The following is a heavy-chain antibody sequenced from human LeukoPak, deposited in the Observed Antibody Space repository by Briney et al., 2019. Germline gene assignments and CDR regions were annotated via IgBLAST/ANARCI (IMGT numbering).Heavy chain of an antibody. CDR1: GYTFTSYA. J-gene: IGHJ6*03. Sequence: ASVKVSCKASGYTFTSYAMHWVRQAPGQRLEWMGWINAGNGNTKYSQKFQGRVTITRDTSASTAYMELSSLRSEDTAVYYCARDNPYYDFWSGYYPLGGGSYGYMDVWGKGTTVTVSS. D-gene: IGHD3-3*01. V-gene: IGHV1-3*01. CDR2: INAGNGNT. CDR3: ARDNPYYDFWSGYYPLGGGSYGYMDV.